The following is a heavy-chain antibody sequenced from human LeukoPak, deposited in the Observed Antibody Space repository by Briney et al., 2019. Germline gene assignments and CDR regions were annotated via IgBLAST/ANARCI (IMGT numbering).Heavy chain of an antibody. CDR2: INPTGGST. CDR1: GYTFTTYY. CDR3: ALYSSTWY. J-gene: IGHJ4*02. D-gene: IGHD6-13*01. Sequence: EASVKVSCKASGYTFTTYYIHWVRQAPGQGLEWMGIINPTGGSTTYAQKFQGRVTMTRDTSTSTVFMEVNSLRSEDTAVYYCALYSSTWYWDQGTLVTVSS. V-gene: IGHV1-46*01.